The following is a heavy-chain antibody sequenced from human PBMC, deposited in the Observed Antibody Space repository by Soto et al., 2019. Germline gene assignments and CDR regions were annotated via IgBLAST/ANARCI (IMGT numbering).Heavy chain of an antibody. CDR1: GYTLTELS. V-gene: IGHV1-24*01. CDR3: ATGYKDYDSSGYYYAINFDY. CDR2: FDPEDGET. Sequence: ASVKVSCKVSGYTLTELSMHWVRQAPGKGLEWMGGFDPEDGETIYAQKFQGRVTMTEDTSTDTAYMELSSLRSEDTAVYYCATGYKDYDSSGYYYAINFDYWGQGTLVTASS. D-gene: IGHD3-22*01. J-gene: IGHJ4*02.